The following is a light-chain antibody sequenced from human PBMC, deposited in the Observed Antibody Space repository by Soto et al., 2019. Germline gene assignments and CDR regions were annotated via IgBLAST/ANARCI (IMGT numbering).Light chain of an antibody. V-gene: IGLV2-14*01. CDR3: SSHRVSRTSGSV. CDR1: SSDVGGYNY. Sequence: QSVLTQAASVSGSPGQSITISWTGTSSDVGGYNYVSWYQQHPGKAPKLMIYEVSKRPSGVSTRFSGSKSGNTASLTISGLQAEDEADYYCSSHRVSRTSGSVFATGPKATVL. J-gene: IGLJ1*01. CDR2: EVS.